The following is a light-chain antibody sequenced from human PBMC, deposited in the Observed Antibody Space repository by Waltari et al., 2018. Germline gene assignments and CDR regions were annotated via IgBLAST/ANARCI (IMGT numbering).Light chain of an antibody. CDR3: QQYGSSPPFT. CDR1: QSVTSSY. Sequence: GTLSLSPGESATLSCRARQSVTSSYLAWYQQKPGQAPRLLIYGASSRATDIPDRFSGSWSGTDFTLTISRLEPEDFAVYYCQQYGSSPPFTFGPGTKVDIK. CDR2: GAS. V-gene: IGKV3-20*01. J-gene: IGKJ3*01.